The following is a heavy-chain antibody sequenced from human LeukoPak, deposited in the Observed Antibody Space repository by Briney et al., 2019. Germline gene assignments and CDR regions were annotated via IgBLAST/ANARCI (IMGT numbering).Heavy chain of an antibody. CDR2: INTDGTT. D-gene: IGHD2-2*01. CDR1: GFTFSNTW. Sequence: GGSLRLSCEASGFTFSNTWMHWVRHAPGKGLEWVSRINTDGTTTYADSVKGRFTISRDNAKNTLYLQMRSLRVDDTAVYYCARDRYYALPVWGQGTTVTVSS. V-gene: IGHV3-74*01. CDR3: ARDRYYALPV. J-gene: IGHJ6*02.